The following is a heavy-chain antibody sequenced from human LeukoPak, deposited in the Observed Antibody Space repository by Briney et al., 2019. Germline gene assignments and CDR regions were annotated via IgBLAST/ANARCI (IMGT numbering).Heavy chain of an antibody. CDR3: ACGTMDAFDI. Sequence: PSETLSLTCTVSGGAISSYYWSWIRQPPGQGLEWIGYIYYSGSTNYNPSLKSRVTISVDTSKNQFSLKLSSVTATDTDVYYCACGTMDAFDIWGQGTMVTVSS. D-gene: IGHD1-26*01. J-gene: IGHJ3*02. CDR2: IYYSGST. V-gene: IGHV4-59*01. CDR1: GGAISSYY.